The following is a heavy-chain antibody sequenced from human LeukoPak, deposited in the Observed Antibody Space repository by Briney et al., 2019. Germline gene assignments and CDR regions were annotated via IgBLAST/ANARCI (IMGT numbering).Heavy chain of an antibody. D-gene: IGHD3-3*01. V-gene: IGHV4-34*01. Sequence: SETLSVTCAVYGGAFSGNYWSWIRQPPGKGLEWIGEMDHSGSTNYNPSLKSRVTISVDTSKNHFSLKLSSVTAADTAVYYCASGQGDAWSGYVLNVWGEGTTVTVSS. CDR3: ASGQGDAWSGYVLNV. CDR2: MDHSGST. J-gene: IGHJ6*04. CDR1: GGAFSGNY.